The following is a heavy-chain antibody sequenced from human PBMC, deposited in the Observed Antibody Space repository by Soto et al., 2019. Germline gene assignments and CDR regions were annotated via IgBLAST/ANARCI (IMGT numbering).Heavy chain of an antibody. CDR3: AREGGVLKWFDP. CDR2: ISSSSSTI. CDR1: GFTFSSYS. V-gene: IGHV3-48*02. J-gene: IGHJ5*02. Sequence: EVPLVESGGGLVQPGGSLRLSCAASGFTFSSYSMNWVRQAPGKGLEWVSYISSSSSTIYYADSVKGRFTISRDNAKNSLDRQMNSLRDEETAVYYCAREGGVLKWFDPWGQGTLVTVSS. D-gene: IGHD3-16*01.